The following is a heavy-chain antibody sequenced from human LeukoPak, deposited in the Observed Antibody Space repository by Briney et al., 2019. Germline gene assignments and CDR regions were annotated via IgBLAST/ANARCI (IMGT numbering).Heavy chain of an antibody. J-gene: IGHJ6*03. CDR3: ARDRTNYYMDV. Sequence: PSETLSLTCTVSGGSISSGSYSWSWIRQPAGKGLEWIGRIYTSGSTNYNPSLKSRVTISVDTSENQFSLKLSSVTAADTAVYYCARDRTNYYMDVWGKGTTVTVSS. CDR2: IYTSGST. V-gene: IGHV4-61*02. CDR1: GGSISSGSYS.